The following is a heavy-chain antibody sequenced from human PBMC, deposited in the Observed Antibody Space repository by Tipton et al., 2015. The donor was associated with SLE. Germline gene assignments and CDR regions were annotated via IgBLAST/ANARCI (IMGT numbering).Heavy chain of an antibody. CDR3: ARGGRRPYWCFDL. V-gene: IGHV4-59*02. CDR2: IYYSGST. D-gene: IGHD1-26*01. Sequence: TLSLTCTVSGGSVSSYYWSWIRQPPGKGLEWIGYIYYSGSTNHNPSLKSRVTISVDTSKNQFSLKLSSVTAADTAVYYCARGGRRPYWCFDLWGRGTLVTVSS. J-gene: IGHJ2*01. CDR1: GGSVSSYY.